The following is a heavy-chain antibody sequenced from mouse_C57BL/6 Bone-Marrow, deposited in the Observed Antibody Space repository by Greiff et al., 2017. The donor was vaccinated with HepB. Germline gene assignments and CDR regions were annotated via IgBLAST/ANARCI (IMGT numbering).Heavy chain of an antibody. CDR3: APLPAWFAY. J-gene: IGHJ3*01. Sequence: VKLQESGAELARPGASVKLSCKASGYTFTGYGISWVKQRTGQGLEWIGEIYPRSGNTYYNEKFKGKATLTADKSSSTAYMELRSLTSEDSAVYFCAPLPAWFAYWGQGTLVTVSA. CDR1: GYTFTGYG. V-gene: IGHV1-81*01. CDR2: IYPRSGNT. D-gene: IGHD1-2*01.